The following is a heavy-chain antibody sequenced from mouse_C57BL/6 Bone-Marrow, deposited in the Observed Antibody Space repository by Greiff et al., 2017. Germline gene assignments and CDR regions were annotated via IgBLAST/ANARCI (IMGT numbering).Heavy chain of an antibody. D-gene: IGHD2-4*01. Sequence: QVQLQQPGPELVKPGASVKLSCKASGYTFTSYWMHWVKQRPGQGLEWIGNINPSNGGTNYNEKFKSKATLTVDKSSSTAYMQLSSLTSEDSAVYYCARGYYDYELWYCDVWGTGTTVTVSS. CDR3: ARGYYDYELWYCDV. V-gene: IGHV1-53*01. J-gene: IGHJ1*03. CDR2: INPSNGGT. CDR1: GYTFTSYW.